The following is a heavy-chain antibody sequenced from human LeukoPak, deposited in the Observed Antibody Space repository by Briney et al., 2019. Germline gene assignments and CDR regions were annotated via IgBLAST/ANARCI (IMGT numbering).Heavy chain of an antibody. D-gene: IGHD3-22*01. Sequence: GESLKISCKGSGYSFTSYWIGWVRQMPGKGLEWMGIIYPGDSDTRYSPSFQGQVTISADKSISTAYLQWSSLKASDTAMYYCARQDPYYYDSSGYPSDASDIWGQGTMVTVSS. CDR2: IYPGDSDT. CDR3: ARQDPYYYDSSGYPSDASDI. V-gene: IGHV5-51*01. J-gene: IGHJ3*02. CDR1: GYSFTSYW.